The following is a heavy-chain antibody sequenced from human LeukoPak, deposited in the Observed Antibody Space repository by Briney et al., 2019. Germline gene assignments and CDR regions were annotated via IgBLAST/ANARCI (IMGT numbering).Heavy chain of an antibody. CDR3: ASALNDYGGKALLPNY. Sequence: GGSLRLSCAAAGFTFSSYWMSWVRQAPGKGLEWVANIKQDGSEKYYVDSVEGRFTISRDNAKNSLYLQMNSLRAEDTAVYYCASALNDYGGKALLPNYWGQGTLVTVSS. D-gene: IGHD4-23*01. CDR1: GFTFSSYW. J-gene: IGHJ4*02. CDR2: IKQDGSEK. V-gene: IGHV3-7*01.